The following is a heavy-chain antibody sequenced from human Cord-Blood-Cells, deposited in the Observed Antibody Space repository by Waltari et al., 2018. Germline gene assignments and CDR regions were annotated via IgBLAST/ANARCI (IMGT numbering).Heavy chain of an antibody. Sequence: QVQLVQSGAEVKKPGASVKVSCKASGYTFTSYAMHWVRQAPGQRLEWMGWINAGNGNTKYSQKFQGRVTITRDTSASTAYMELSSLRSEDTAVYYCASGGALVGATAYYYYGMDVWGQGTTVTVSS. J-gene: IGHJ6*02. CDR3: ASGGALVGATAYYYYGMDV. V-gene: IGHV1-3*01. D-gene: IGHD1-26*01. CDR2: INAGNGNT. CDR1: GYTFTSYA.